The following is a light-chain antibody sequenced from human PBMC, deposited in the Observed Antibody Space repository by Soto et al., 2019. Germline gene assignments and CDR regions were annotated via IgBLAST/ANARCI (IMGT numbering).Light chain of an antibody. V-gene: IGLV2-14*01. CDR2: EVS. Sequence: QSALTQPASVSGSPGQSITISCTGTSSDVGGYNYVSWYQQHPGKAPKLMIYEVSNRPSGVSNRFSGSKSGNTASLTISGLQAEDEADYYCSSYTSSIRVFGEGTKLTVL. J-gene: IGLJ2*01. CDR1: SSDVGGYNY. CDR3: SSYTSSIRV.